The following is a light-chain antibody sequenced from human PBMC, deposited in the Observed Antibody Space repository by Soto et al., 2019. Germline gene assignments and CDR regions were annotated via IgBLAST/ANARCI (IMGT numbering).Light chain of an antibody. Sequence: QSVLTQPPSVSGAPGQRVTISCTGSSSNIGAGYDVHWYQQLPGTAPKLLISGNSNRPSGVPDRFSGSKSGTSASLAITGLQAEDEADYYCQSYDSRLSAFYVFGTGTKLTVL. CDR2: GNS. CDR3: QSYDSRLSAFYV. J-gene: IGLJ1*01. CDR1: SSNIGAGYD. V-gene: IGLV1-40*01.